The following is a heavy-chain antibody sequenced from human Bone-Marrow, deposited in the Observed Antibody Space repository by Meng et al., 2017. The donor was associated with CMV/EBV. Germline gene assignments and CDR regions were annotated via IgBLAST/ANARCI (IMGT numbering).Heavy chain of an antibody. V-gene: IGHV1-69*05. CDR3: ARDLGYCSSTSCYRY. CDR1: GGTFSSYA. D-gene: IGHD2-2*01. Sequence: SVKVSCKASGGTFSSYAISWVRQAPGQGLEWMGGIIPIFGTANYAQKFQGRVTITTDESTSTAYMELSSLRSEDTAVYYCARDLGYCSSTSCYRYWGQGTLVTVSS. J-gene: IGHJ1*01. CDR2: IIPIFGTA.